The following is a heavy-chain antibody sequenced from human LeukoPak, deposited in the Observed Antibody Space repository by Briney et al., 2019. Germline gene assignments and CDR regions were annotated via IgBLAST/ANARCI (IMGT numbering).Heavy chain of an antibody. V-gene: IGHV3-74*01. CDR1: GFTFSNYW. J-gene: IGHJ4*02. CDR3: AKGGATICDN. CDR2: INSNGSST. Sequence: GGSLRLSCAASGFTFSNYWMHWVRQAPGRGLVWVSRINSNGSSTNYADSVKGRFTISRDNAKNTLHLQMSSLRAEDTALYYCAKGGATICDNWGQGTLVTVSS. D-gene: IGHD5-12*01.